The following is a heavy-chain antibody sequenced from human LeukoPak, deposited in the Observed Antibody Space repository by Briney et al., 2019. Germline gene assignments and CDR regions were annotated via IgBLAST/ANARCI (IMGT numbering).Heavy chain of an antibody. CDR1: VFTVSRNY. Sequence: GGSLRLSCAASVFTVSRNYMSCVPQAPAKGLEWGTVIYSGGSTYYADSVKGRFTISRDNSKNTLYLQMNSLRAEDTAVYYSARSPSSSWPHAFDIWGQGTMVTVSS. D-gene: IGHD6-13*01. CDR2: IYSGGST. J-gene: IGHJ3*02. V-gene: IGHV3-66*02. CDR3: ARSPSSSWPHAFDI.